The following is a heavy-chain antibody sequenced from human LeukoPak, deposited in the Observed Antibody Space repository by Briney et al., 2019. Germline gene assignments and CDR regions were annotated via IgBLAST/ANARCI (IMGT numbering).Heavy chain of an antibody. V-gene: IGHV3-49*04. CDR3: IANYYDSSGYPIAYYFDY. J-gene: IGHJ4*02. CDR2: IRSKAYGETT. D-gene: IGHD3-22*01. CDR1: GINFGDYA. Sequence: GGSLRLSCTASGINFGDYAMSWVRQAPGNGLEWVGFIRSKAYGETTEYAASVKGRFTISRDDSKSMAYLQMNSLKTEDTAVYYCIANYYDSSGYPIAYYFDYWGQGTLVTVSS.